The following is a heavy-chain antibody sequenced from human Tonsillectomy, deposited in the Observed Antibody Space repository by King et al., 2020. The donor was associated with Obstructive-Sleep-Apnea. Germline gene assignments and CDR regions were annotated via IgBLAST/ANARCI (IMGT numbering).Heavy chain of an antibody. CDR2: IYYSGST. D-gene: IGHD6-13*01. J-gene: IGHJ4*02. Sequence: QLQESGPGLVKPSETLSLTCTVSGGSISSSSYYWGWIRQPPGKGLEWIGSIYYSGSTYYNPSLKSRVTISVDTSKNQFSLKLSSVTAADTAVYYCARGVSSSGYLIVFDYWGQGTLDTVSS. CDR3: ARGVSSSGYLIVFDY. CDR1: GGSISSSSYY. V-gene: IGHV4-39*07.